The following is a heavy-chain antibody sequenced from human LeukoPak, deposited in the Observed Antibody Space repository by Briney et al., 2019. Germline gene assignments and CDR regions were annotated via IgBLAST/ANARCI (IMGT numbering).Heavy chain of an antibody. Sequence: GGSLRLSCAASGFTFSSYSMNWVRQAPGKGLEWVSSISGSSSYIYYADSVKGRFTISRDNAKNSLYLQMNSLGAEDTAVYYCARDPDSSGYYDFWGQGTLVTVSS. CDR3: ARDPDSSGYYDF. D-gene: IGHD3-22*01. V-gene: IGHV3-21*01. CDR2: ISGSSSYI. J-gene: IGHJ4*02. CDR1: GFTFSSYS.